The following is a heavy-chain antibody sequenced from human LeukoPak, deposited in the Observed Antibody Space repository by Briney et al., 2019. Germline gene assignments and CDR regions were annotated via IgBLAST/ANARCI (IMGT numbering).Heavy chain of an antibody. D-gene: IGHD5-18*01. Sequence: SETLSLTCTVSGGSISSGGYYWSWIRQPPGKGLEWIGYIYHSGSTYYNLSLKSRVTISVDRSKNQFSLKLSSVTAADTAVYYCARESIGYSYGPYWFDPWGQGTLVTVSS. J-gene: IGHJ5*02. CDR3: ARESIGYSYGPYWFDP. CDR1: GGSISSGGYY. CDR2: IYHSGST. V-gene: IGHV4-30-2*01.